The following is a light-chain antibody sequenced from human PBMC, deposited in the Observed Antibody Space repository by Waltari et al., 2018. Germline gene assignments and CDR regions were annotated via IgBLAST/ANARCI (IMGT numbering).Light chain of an antibody. CDR3: QQTDSFPLT. Sequence: DIQMTQSPSSVSASVGDRVSISCRASQDVRSWLAWYQQKPGKPPNILIYGSSTLQSGVPSRFSGSGSGTDFTLTINGLQPEDFASYFCQQTDSFPLTFGGGTKVEIK. CDR1: QDVRSW. CDR2: GSS. V-gene: IGKV1-12*01. J-gene: IGKJ4*01.